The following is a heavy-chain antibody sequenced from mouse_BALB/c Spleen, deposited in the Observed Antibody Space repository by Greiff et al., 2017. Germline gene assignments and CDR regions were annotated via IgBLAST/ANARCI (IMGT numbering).Heavy chain of an antibody. J-gene: IGHJ3*01. CDR3: DYDTTELAY. CDR2: IDPANGNT. CDR1: GFNIKDTS. D-gene: IGHD2-4*01. V-gene: IGHV14-3*02. Sequence: EVKLVESGAELVKPGASVKLSCTASGFNIKDTSMHWVKQRPEQGLEWIGRIDPANGNTKYDPKFQGTATITADTSSDSAYLKLISLAAEDTAVYYCDYDTTELAYWGQGTLVTVSA.